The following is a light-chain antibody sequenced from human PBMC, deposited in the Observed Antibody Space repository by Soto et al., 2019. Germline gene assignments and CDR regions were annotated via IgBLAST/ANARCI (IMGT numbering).Light chain of an antibody. V-gene: IGKV3-20*01. Sequence: EMVLTQSPGTLYLSSRESATLSCRASQRINTNYLAWYQQKPGQAPRLLIYGASRKATGIPVRFSGSGSGPDFTLTITRLEPDDFAVYYCHQYDSSVYTFGQGTSVDIK. CDR3: HQYDSSVYT. CDR1: QRINTNY. J-gene: IGKJ2*01. CDR2: GAS.